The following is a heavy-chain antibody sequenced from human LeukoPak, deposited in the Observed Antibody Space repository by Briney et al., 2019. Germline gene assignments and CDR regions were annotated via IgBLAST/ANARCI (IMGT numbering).Heavy chain of an antibody. J-gene: IGHJ3*02. V-gene: IGHV4-59*01. Sequence: PSETLSLTCTVSGGSISSYYGNWIRQPPGKGLEWIGYIYYSGSTNYNPSLKSRVTISVDTSKNQFSLKLSSVTAADTAVYYCAGRLWRRDGYNLSAFDIWGQGTMVTVSS. CDR2: IYYSGST. CDR1: GGSISSYY. D-gene: IGHD5-24*01. CDR3: AGRLWRRDGYNLSAFDI.